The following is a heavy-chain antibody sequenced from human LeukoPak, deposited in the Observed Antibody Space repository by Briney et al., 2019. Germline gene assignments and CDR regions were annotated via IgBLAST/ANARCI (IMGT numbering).Heavy chain of an antibody. Sequence: GGSLRLSCAASGFTFNHYWMSWVRQIPGTGLQWVAKIHPDGTETHYADSVKGRFTFSRDNAENSMYLQVNSLTADDTAVYYCVRDRAGFDYWGQGTLVTVSS. CDR1: GFTFNHYW. J-gene: IGHJ4*02. CDR2: IHPDGTET. V-gene: IGHV3-7*01. CDR3: VRDRAGFDY.